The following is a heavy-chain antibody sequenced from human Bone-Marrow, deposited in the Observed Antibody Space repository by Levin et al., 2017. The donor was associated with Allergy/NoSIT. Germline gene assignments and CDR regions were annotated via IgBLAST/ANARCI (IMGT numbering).Heavy chain of an antibody. CDR2: IYWDDDK. CDR3: ANVSGWSRGDAFDF. CDR1: GFSLTATAEG. Sequence: SGPTLVKPTQTLTLTCAFSGFSLTATAEGVAWIRQPPGKALEWLALIYWDDDKRYNASLRNRLSLTKETSKQEVVLTMTNMDPVDTATYYCANVSGWSRGDAFDFWGQGTLVTVSA. J-gene: IGHJ3*01. D-gene: IGHD6-19*01. V-gene: IGHV2-5*02.